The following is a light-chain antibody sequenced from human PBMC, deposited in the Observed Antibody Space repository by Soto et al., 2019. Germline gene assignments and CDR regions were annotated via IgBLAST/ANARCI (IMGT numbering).Light chain of an antibody. V-gene: IGLV1-47*02. CDR2: SNN. CDR1: SSDIGSYY. CDR3: ATWYDSLRGVV. Sequence: QSVLTQPPSASGTPGQRVTISCSGSSSDIGSYYLYWYQQLPGTAPKLLIFSNNQRPSGVPDRFSGSKSGTSASLAISGLRPEDEADYYCATWYDSLRGVVFGGGTKLTVL. J-gene: IGLJ3*02.